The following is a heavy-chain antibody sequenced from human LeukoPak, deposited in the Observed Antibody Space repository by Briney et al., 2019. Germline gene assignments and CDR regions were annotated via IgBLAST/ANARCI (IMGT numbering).Heavy chain of an antibody. CDR3: ARDRTKVNYDFWSGSPLDY. D-gene: IGHD3-3*01. CDR1: GGTFSSYA. V-gene: IGHV1-69*13. J-gene: IGHJ4*02. CDR2: IIPIFGTA. Sequence: SVKVSCKASGGTFSSYAISWARQAPGQGLEWMGGIIPIFGTANYAQKFQGRVTITADESTSTAYMELSSLRSEDTAVYYCARDRTKVNYDFWSGSPLDYWGQGTLVTVSS.